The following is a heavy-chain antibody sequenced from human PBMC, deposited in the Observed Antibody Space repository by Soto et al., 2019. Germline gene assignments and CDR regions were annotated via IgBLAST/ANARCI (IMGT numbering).Heavy chain of an antibody. V-gene: IGHV1-69*02. CDR3: ATSYGSGYRAFHY. CDR1: GDTFSFYT. D-gene: IGHD3-10*01. Sequence: QVQLVQSGAELKKPGSSVKVSCKASGDTFSFYTINWVRQAPGLGLEWMGRVNPILSMSNYAQKFQGRVTMTADKSTGTAYMELRSLRSEDTAFYYCATSYGSGYRAFHYWGQGALVTVSS. J-gene: IGHJ4*02. CDR2: VNPILSMS.